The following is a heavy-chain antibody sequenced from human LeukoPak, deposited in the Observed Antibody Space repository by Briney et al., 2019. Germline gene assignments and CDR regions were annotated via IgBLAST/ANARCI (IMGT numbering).Heavy chain of an antibody. CDR1: GFTFSSYG. V-gene: IGHV3-30*02. Sequence: GGSLRLACAASGFTFSSYGMHWVCQPPGKGLEGVAFIRYDGSNKYYADSVKGRFTISRDNSKNTLYLQMSSLRAEDTAVYYCARGPSILQYNWFDPWGQGTLVTVSS. J-gene: IGHJ5*02. CDR2: IRYDGSNK. CDR3: ARGPSILQYNWFDP. D-gene: IGHD2-15*01.